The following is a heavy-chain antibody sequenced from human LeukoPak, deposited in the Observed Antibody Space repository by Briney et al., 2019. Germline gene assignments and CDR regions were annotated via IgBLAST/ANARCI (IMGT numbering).Heavy chain of an antibody. D-gene: IGHD6-13*01. V-gene: IGHV3-7*01. CDR2: IKPEGSEK. Sequence: GESLRLSCAASGFTFNTYYMIWVRQAPGRGLEWVAVIKPEGSEKYYVDSVIGRFTISRDNAKNTLYLQMNTLRAEDTALYYCARGLYSSSPWGQGTLVTVSS. CDR3: ARGLYSSSP. CDR1: GFTFNTYY. J-gene: IGHJ1*01.